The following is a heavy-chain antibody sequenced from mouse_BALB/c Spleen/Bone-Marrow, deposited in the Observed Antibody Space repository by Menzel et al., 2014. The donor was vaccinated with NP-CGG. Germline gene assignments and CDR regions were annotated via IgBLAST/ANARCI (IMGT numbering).Heavy chain of an antibody. V-gene: IGHV1S29*02. CDR3: ARIYYGYEFTY. CDR2: IYPYNGVT. J-gene: IGHJ3*01. D-gene: IGHD2-2*01. CDR1: GYTFTDYN. Sequence: EVQRVESGPELLKPGASVKISCKASGYTFTDYNMHWVKPSHGKSLEWIGYIYPYNGVTAYNQKFKSKATLTVDNSSSTAYMEFRSLTSEDSAVYYCARIYYGYEFTYWGQGTLVTVSA.